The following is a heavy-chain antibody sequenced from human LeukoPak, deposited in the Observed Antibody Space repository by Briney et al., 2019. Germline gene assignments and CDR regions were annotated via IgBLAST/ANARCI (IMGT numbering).Heavy chain of an antibody. CDR1: GGTFSSHA. CDR3: ARGDSGCDYGIDN. Sequence: SVKVSCKASGGTFSSHAISWVRQAPGQGLEWVGGIIPIFGTTNYAQKFQGRVTITTDESTSTGYMELRSLKSDDTAVYYCARGDSGCDYGIDNWGQGTLVTVSS. J-gene: IGHJ4*02. V-gene: IGHV1-69*05. D-gene: IGHD5-12*01. CDR2: IIPIFGTT.